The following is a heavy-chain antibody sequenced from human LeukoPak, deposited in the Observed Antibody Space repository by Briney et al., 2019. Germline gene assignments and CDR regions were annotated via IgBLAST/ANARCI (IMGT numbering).Heavy chain of an antibody. J-gene: IGHJ4*02. CDR2: IYYSGST. CDR1: GGSISSSSYY. CDR3: ARAVAGTMWHFDY. D-gene: IGHD6-19*01. V-gene: IGHV4-39*01. Sequence: SETLSLTCTVSGGSISSSSYYWGWIRQPPGKGLEGIGSIYYSGSTYYNPSLKSRVTISVDTSKNQFSLKLSSVTAADTAVYYCARAVAGTMWHFDYWGQGTLVTVSS.